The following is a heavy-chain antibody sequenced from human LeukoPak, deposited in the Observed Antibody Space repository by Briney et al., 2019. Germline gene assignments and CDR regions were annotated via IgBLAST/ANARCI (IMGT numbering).Heavy chain of an antibody. D-gene: IGHD3-3*01. CDR3: ARVRRSVEWRPNFYYHGMDV. Sequence: PSETLSPTCAVCGGSFSGYYWSGIRQSPGEGREWIGELNDSESSNFNPSLKSRVTISVDTPKNKFSLKVRSVTAADTAMYYCARVRRSVEWRPNFYYHGMDVWGHGTTVTVSS. CDR1: GGSFSGYY. CDR2: LNDSESS. J-gene: IGHJ6*02. V-gene: IGHV4-34*01.